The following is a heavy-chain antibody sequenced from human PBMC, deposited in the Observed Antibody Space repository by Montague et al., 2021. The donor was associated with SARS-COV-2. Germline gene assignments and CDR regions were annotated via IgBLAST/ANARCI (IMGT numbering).Heavy chain of an antibody. D-gene: IGHD3-9*01. J-gene: IGHJ4*02. CDR1: GFTLSSYS. Sequence: SLRLSCAASGFTLSSYSMNWVRQAPGKGLEWVSSISSSSSYIYYADSVKGRFTISRDNAENSLYLQMNSLRAEDTAVYYCARDKYYDILTGYYNYWGQGTLVTASS. CDR3: ARDKYYDILTGYYNY. V-gene: IGHV3-21*01. CDR2: ISSSSSYI.